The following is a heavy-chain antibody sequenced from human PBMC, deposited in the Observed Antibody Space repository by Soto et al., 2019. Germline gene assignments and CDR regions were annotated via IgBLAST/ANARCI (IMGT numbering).Heavy chain of an antibody. CDR1: GGSFSGYY. D-gene: IGHD6-19*01. Sequence: PXETLSLTCAVYGGSFSGYYWSWIRQPPGKGLEWIGEINHSGSTNYNPSLKSRVTISVDTSKNQFSLKLSSVTAADTAVYYCARLLRQWMVRYYYYYGMDVWGQGTTVTVSS. V-gene: IGHV4-34*01. CDR3: ARLLRQWMVRYYYYYGMDV. CDR2: INHSGST. J-gene: IGHJ6*02.